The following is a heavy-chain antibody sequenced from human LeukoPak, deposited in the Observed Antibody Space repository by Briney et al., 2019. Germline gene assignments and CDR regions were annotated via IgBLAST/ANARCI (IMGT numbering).Heavy chain of an antibody. J-gene: IGHJ6*03. V-gene: IGHV4-59*01. CDR3: ARGVRIENAAIYYMDV. CDR2: IHFTGNT. Sequence: SETLSLNCSVSGGSISSYSWSWIRQSPGKGLEWIGYIHFTGNTKYNPSLRSRVIISLHTPNNQFSLRLSSVTAADTAVYYCARGVRIENAAIYYMDVWGEGAKVTV. CDR1: GGSISSYS. D-gene: IGHD2/OR15-2a*01.